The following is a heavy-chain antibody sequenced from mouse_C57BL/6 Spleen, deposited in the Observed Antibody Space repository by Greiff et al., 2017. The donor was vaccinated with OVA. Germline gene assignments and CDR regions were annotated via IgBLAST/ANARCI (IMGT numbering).Heavy chain of an antibody. CDR3: ARGKYFDV. J-gene: IGHJ1*03. CDR2: IWRGGST. V-gene: IGHV2-2*01. D-gene: IGHD2-1*01. Sequence: VKLVESGPGLVQPSQSLSITCTVSGFSLTSYGVHWVRQSPGKGLEWLGVIWRGGSTDCNAAFISRLSISKDNSKSQVFFKMNSLQADDTAIYYCARGKYFDVWGTGTTVTVAS. CDR1: GFSLTSYG.